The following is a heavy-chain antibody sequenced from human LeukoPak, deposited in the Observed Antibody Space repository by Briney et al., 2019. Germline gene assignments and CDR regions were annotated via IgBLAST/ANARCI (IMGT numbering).Heavy chain of an antibody. CDR1: GVSISSGDFD. V-gene: IGHV4-30-4*08. CDR2: IYYSGST. J-gene: IGHJ4*02. CDR3: ARSSYYYDSSGYYLYYFDY. Sequence: SETLSLTCTVPGVSISSGDFDWSWVRQAEGKGVEWIVYIYYSGSTYYNPSLKSRITISVDTSKNQFSLKLSSVTAADTAVYYCARSSYYYDSSGYYLYYFDYWGQGTLVTVSS. D-gene: IGHD3-22*01.